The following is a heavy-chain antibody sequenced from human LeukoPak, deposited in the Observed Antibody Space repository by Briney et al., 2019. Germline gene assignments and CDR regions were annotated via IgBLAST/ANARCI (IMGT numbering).Heavy chain of an antibody. CDR2: IKPDGSEK. Sequence: PGGSLRLSCAASGFTFSNYWMSWVRQAPGKGLEWVANIKPDGSEKFYVDSLKGRFTISRDNAKNSLYLQMNSLRAEDTAVYYCARDSRGFFDYWGQGILVTVSS. J-gene: IGHJ4*02. CDR3: ARDSRGFFDY. D-gene: IGHD3-10*01. V-gene: IGHV3-7*01. CDR1: GFTFSNYW.